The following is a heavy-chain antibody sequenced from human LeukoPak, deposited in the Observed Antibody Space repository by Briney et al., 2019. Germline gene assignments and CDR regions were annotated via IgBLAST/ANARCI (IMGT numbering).Heavy chain of an antibody. D-gene: IGHD3-16*01. J-gene: IGHJ4*02. CDR3: ARDRGAASRLGVLDY. V-gene: IGHV4-39*02. Sequence: PSETLSLTCTVSGGSISRNRYHWGWIRQPPGAGLEWDGSIYYIGSPFYNPSPKGRVNLSVDTSQHPFSLKLSPVTAADTAVLCCARDRGAASRLGVLDYWGQGTLVTVSS. CDR2: IYYIGSP. CDR1: GGSISRNRYH.